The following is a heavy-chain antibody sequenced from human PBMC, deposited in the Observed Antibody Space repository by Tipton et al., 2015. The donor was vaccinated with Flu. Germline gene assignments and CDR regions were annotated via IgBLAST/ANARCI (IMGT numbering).Heavy chain of an antibody. CDR2: INHSGST. CDR1: GGSFSGYY. Sequence: TLSLTCAVYGGSFSGYYWNWIRQPPGKGLEWIGEINHSGSTNYNPSLESRVTLSVDTSKNQFSVRPSSVTAADTAVYYCARRDYSNYVSEPKNWFDPWGQGTLVTVSS. D-gene: IGHD4-11*01. CDR3: ARRDYSNYVSEPKNWFDP. V-gene: IGHV4-34*01. J-gene: IGHJ5*02.